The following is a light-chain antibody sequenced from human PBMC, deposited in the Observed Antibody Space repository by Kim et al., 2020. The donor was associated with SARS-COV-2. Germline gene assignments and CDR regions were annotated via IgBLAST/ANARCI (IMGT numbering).Light chain of an antibody. V-gene: IGLV3-9*01. CDR3: QVWDSSTGV. Sequence: SYELTQPLSVSVAMGQTARITCGGNNIGSKNVHLYQQKPGQAPVPVIYRDSNRTSGIPELFSRSNSGNTATLTISIAQAGDEADYYCQVWDSSTGVFCGGTQVTDL. CDR2: RDS. CDR1: NIGSKN. J-gene: IGLJ3*02.